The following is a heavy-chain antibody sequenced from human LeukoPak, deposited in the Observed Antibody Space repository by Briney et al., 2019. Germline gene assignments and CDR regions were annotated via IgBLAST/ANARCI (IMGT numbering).Heavy chain of an antibody. Sequence: GGSLRLSCAASGFTFSSYSMNWVRQAPGKGLEWVSSISSSSSYIYYADSVKGRFTISGDNAKNSLYLQMNSLRAEDTAVYYCARDHNLGSTKSPLDRRYYMDVWGKGTTVTVSS. CDR1: GFTFSSYS. D-gene: IGHD3-16*01. CDR3: ARDHNLGSTKSPLDRRYYMDV. J-gene: IGHJ6*03. V-gene: IGHV3-21*01. CDR2: ISSSSSYI.